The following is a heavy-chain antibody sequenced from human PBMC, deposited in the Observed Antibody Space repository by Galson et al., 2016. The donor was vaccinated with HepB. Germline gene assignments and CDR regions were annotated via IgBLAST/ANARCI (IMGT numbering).Heavy chain of an antibody. CDR1: GYSFSNYW. V-gene: IGHV5-51*01. CDR2: INPGDSDT. Sequence: QSGAEVKKPVESLKISCKGSGYSFSNYWIAWVRQMPGKGLEWMGIINPGDSDTRYSPSFQGQVTISADKSINTAYLQWNSLKASDTAMYYFARLLRGYRYGYSYYYDVMDVWGQGTTVTVSS. J-gene: IGHJ6*02. CDR3: ARLLRGYRYGYSYYYDVMDV. D-gene: IGHD5-18*01.